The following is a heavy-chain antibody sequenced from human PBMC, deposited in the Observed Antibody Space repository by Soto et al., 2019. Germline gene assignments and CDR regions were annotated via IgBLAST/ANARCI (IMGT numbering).Heavy chain of an antibody. D-gene: IGHD2-2*01. CDR2: ISTFNGET. Sequence: ASVKVSCKASGYTFNTYGISWVRQAPGQGLEWMGWISTFNGETRYAQKFQARVTVTTDTSTTTGYMELRSLRSDDTAVYYCARDVGYCSSSTCLIDHWGQGTLVTV. V-gene: IGHV1-18*01. CDR1: GYTFNTYG. J-gene: IGHJ4*02. CDR3: ARDVGYCSSSTCLIDH.